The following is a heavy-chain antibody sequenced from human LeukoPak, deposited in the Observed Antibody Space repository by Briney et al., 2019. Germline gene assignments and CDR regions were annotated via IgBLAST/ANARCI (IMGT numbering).Heavy chain of an antibody. Sequence: GGSVRLSSVASGFSFSVSVMSCVRPAPGKGLEWVSAISDDAAVTYYAASVRGRFTISRDNSRNTVYLQMNSLRDEDTATYYCAKVGYCSSNCFRTHDYWGQGALVTVSS. J-gene: IGHJ4*02. CDR3: AKVGYCSSNCFRTHDY. V-gene: IGHV3-23*01. D-gene: IGHD2-2*01. CDR2: ISDDAAVT. CDR1: GFSFSVSV.